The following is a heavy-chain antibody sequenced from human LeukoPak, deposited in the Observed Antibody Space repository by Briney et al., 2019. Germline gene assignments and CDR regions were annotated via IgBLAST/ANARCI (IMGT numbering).Heavy chain of an antibody. D-gene: IGHD5-18*01. CDR3: ARPGYSYGLNAFDI. CDR1: GGSISSYY. Sequence: PSETLSLTCTVSGGSISSYYWSWIRQPPGKGLEWIGYIYYSGSTNYNPSLKSRVTISVDTSKNQFSLKLSSVTAADTAVYYCARPGYSYGLNAFDIWGQGTMVTVSS. V-gene: IGHV4-59*01. CDR2: IYYSGST. J-gene: IGHJ3*02.